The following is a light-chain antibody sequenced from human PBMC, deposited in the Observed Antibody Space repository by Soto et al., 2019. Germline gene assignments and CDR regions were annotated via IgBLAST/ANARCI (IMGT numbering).Light chain of an antibody. Sequence: DIQMTQSPSTLSASVGDRVTITCRASQSISSWLAWYQQKPGKAPKLLIYDASTLASGVPSRFSGSGSGPEFTLTISNLQHDDFATYYCKQYGKFGKPTK. CDR1: QSISSW. V-gene: IGKV1-5*01. J-gene: IGKJ1*01. CDR3: KQYGK. CDR2: DAS.